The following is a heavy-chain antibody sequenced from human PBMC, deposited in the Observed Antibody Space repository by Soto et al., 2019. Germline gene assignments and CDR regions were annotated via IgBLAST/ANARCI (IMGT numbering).Heavy chain of an antibody. CDR3: ARDVVDQYFDY. CDR2: INPNDNST. J-gene: IGHJ4*02. CDR1: GFTFSTNY. Sequence: QVQLVQSGAEVKTPGASVKISCKASGFTFSTNYMHWLRQAPGQGLEWMGIINPNDNSTTNAEKFQGRVPMTSDTSTSTVYMELSSLRSEDTAFYYCARDVVDQYFDYWGQGTLVTVSS. V-gene: IGHV1-46*01.